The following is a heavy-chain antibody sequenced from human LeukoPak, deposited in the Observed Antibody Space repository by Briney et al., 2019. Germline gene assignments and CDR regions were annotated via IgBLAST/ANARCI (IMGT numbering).Heavy chain of an antibody. Sequence: GASVKVSCKASGYTFAGYYIHWVRQAPGQGLEWMGWMNPNSGNTGYAQKFRGRVTMTRNTSISTAYMELSSLRSEDTAVYYCARRWDSSGYYEDYFDYWGQGTLVTVSS. V-gene: IGHV1-8*02. CDR1: GYTFAGYY. D-gene: IGHD3-22*01. J-gene: IGHJ4*02. CDR3: ARRWDSSGYYEDYFDY. CDR2: MNPNSGNT.